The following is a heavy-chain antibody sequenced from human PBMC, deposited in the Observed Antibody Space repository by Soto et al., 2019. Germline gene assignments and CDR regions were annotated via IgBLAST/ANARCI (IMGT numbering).Heavy chain of an antibody. Sequence: PGGSLRLSCAASGCTFISYAMSWVRQAPGKGLEWVSAISGSGGSTYYADSVKGRFTISRDNSKNTLYLQMNSLRAEDTAVYYCAKEGSGWLRYFDYWGQGTLVTVSS. J-gene: IGHJ4*02. V-gene: IGHV3-23*01. CDR2: ISGSGGST. CDR3: AKEGSGWLRYFDY. CDR1: GCTFISYA. D-gene: IGHD5-12*01.